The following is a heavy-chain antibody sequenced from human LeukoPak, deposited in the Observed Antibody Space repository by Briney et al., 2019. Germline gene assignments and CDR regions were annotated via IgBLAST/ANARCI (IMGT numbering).Heavy chain of an antibody. CDR1: GFTFSSYE. V-gene: IGHV3-48*03. CDR2: ISSSGSTI. Sequence: PGGSLRLSCAASGFTFSSYEMNWVRQAPGKGLEWVSYISSSGSTIYYADSVKGRFTISGDNAKNSLYLQMNSLRAEDTAVYYCARVLVVPAATGYYFDYWGQGTLVTVSS. CDR3: ARVLVVPAATGYYFDY. D-gene: IGHD2-2*01. J-gene: IGHJ4*02.